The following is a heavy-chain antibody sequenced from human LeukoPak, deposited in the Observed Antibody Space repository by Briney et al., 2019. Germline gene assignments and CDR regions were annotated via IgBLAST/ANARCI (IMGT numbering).Heavy chain of an antibody. CDR3: AKEPREYCSSTSCPNWFDS. Sequence: GGSLRLSCAASGFTFNNYAMSWVRQAPGKGLEWVSAISSSGDTTYYADSVKGRFTISRDNSENTLFLQMNSLRAEDTAVYYCAKEPREYCSSTSCPNWFDSWGQGTLVTVSS. CDR2: ISSSGDTT. J-gene: IGHJ5*01. V-gene: IGHV3-23*01. CDR1: GFTFNNYA. D-gene: IGHD2-2*01.